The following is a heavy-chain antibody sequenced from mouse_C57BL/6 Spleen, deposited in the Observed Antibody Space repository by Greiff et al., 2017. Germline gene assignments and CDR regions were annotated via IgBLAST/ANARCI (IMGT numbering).Heavy chain of an antibody. J-gene: IGHJ3*01. Sequence: EVQLQQSGAELVRPGASVTLSCTASGFNIKDYYMHWVKQRPEQGLEWIGRIDPEDGDTEYAPKFPGQATMTADTPSNTAYLQLSSLTSEDTAGYYCASGGGFAYWGQGTLVTVSA. CDR2: IDPEDGDT. CDR3: ASGGGFAY. CDR1: GFNIKDYY. V-gene: IGHV14-1*01.